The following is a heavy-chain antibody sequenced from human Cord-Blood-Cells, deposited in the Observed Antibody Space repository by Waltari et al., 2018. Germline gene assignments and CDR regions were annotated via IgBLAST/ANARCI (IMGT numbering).Heavy chain of an antibody. CDR3: ARGSSGFGVVSY. V-gene: IGHV3-30-3*01. Sequence: QVQLVESGGGVVQPGRSLRLSCAASGFTFSSYAMHWVRQAPGKGLEWVAVIAYDGSNKYYADSVKGRFTISRDNSKNTLYLQMNSLRAEDTAVYYCARGSSGFGVVSYWGQGTLVTVSS. CDR2: IAYDGSNK. D-gene: IGHD3-3*01. CDR1: GFTFSSYA. J-gene: IGHJ4*02.